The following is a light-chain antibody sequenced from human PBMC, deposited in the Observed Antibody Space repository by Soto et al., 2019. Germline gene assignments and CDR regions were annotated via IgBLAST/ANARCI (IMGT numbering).Light chain of an antibody. J-gene: IGLJ3*02. CDR1: SSDVGRYNL. CDR2: QGS. V-gene: IGLV2-23*01. Sequence: QSALTQPASVSGSPGQSITISCTGSSSDVGRYNLVSWYQQHPGKAPKLMIYQGSRRPSGVSSRFSGSKSGDTASLTISGLQAEDGADYYCCSYAGGNTWVFGGGTQLTVL. CDR3: CSYAGGNTWV.